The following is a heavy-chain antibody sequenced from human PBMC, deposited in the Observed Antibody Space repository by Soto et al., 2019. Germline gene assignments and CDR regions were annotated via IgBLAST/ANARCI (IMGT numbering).Heavy chain of an antibody. V-gene: IGHV5-51*01. CDR3: ARHPKQQLVRDYYNGMDA. D-gene: IGHD6-13*01. CDR2: IYPGDSDT. J-gene: IGHJ6*02. CDR1: GYSFTSYW. Sequence: PGESLKISRKGSGYSFTSYWIGWVRQMPGEGLEWIRIIYPGDSDTRYSPSFQGQVTISADKSISTAYLQWSSLKASDTAMYYTARHPKQQLVRDYYNGMDAWGQGTTVTVSS.